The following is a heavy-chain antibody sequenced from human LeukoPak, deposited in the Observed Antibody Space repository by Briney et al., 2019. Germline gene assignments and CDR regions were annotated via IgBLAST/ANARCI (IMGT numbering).Heavy chain of an antibody. CDR3: ATDSVTTGGRWFDP. CDR1: GYTLTELS. J-gene: IGHJ5*02. D-gene: IGHD4-17*01. V-gene: IGHV1-24*01. Sequence: ASVKVSCKVSGYTLTELSMHWVRQAPGKGLEWMGGFDPEDGETIYAQKFQGRVTMTEDTSTDTAYMELGSLRSEDTAVYYCATDSVTTGGRWFDPWGQGTLVTVSS. CDR2: FDPEDGET.